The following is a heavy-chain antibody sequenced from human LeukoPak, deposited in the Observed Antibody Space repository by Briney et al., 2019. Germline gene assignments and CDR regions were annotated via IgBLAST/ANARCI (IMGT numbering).Heavy chain of an antibody. Sequence: SETLSLTCTVSGGSISSHYWGWIRQPPGKALEWIGYIYYSGSTNYNPSLKSRVTISVDTSKNQFSLKLSSVTAADTAVYYCARGFEYYYDSSGLDYWGQGTLVTVSS. CDR1: GGSISSHY. V-gene: IGHV4-59*11. D-gene: IGHD3-22*01. CDR2: IYYSGST. CDR3: ARGFEYYYDSSGLDY. J-gene: IGHJ4*02.